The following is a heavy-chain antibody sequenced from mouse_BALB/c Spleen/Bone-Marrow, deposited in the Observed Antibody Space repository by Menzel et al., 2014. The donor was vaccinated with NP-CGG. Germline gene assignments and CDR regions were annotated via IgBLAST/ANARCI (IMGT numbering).Heavy chain of an antibody. CDR2: IWGDGST. CDR1: GFSLTGYG. D-gene: IGHD4-1*01. Sequence: QVQLKHSGPGLVAPSQSLSITCTVSGFSLTGYGVNWVRQPPGKGPEWLGMIWGDGSTDYNSALKSRLSISKDNSKSQVFLKMNSLQTDDTARYYCARTLGHYAMDYWGQGTSVTVSS. V-gene: IGHV2-6-7*01. J-gene: IGHJ4*01. CDR3: ARTLGHYAMDY.